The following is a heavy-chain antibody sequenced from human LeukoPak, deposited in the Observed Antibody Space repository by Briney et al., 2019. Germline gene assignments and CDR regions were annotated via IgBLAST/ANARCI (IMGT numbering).Heavy chain of an antibody. CDR3: ARRVAVARRDAFDI. D-gene: IGHD6-19*01. CDR1: GYTFTSYG. CDR2: ISSYNGNT. J-gene: IGHJ3*02. V-gene: IGHV1-18*01. Sequence: GASVKVSCKASGYTFTSYGISWVRQAPGQGLEWMEWISSYNGNTNYAQKLQGRVTMSTDTSTGTAYMELRSLRSDDTAVYYCARRVAVARRDAFDIWGQGTMVTVSS.